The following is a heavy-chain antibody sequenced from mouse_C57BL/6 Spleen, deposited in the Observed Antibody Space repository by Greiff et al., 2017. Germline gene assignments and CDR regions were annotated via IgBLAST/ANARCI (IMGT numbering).Heavy chain of an antibody. CDR1: GYTFTDHT. CDR2: IYPRDGST. J-gene: IGHJ2*01. Sequence: VPLQQSDAELVKPGASVKISCKVSGYTFTDHTIHWMKQRPEQGLEWIGYIYPRDGSTKYNEKFKGKATLTADKSSSTAYMQLNSLTSEDSAVYFCARRGIYYYGSPYFDYWGQGTTLTVSS. CDR3: ARRGIYYYGSPYFDY. D-gene: IGHD1-1*01. V-gene: IGHV1-78*01.